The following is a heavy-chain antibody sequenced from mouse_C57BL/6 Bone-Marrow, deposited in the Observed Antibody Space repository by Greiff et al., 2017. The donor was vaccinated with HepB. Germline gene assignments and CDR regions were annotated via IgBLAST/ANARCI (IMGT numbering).Heavy chain of an antibody. J-gene: IGHJ3*01. D-gene: IGHD4-1*01. CDR2: ISGGGGNT. CDR3: ARPLGPWFAY. V-gene: IGHV5-9*01. CDR1: GFTFSSYT. Sequence: EVQLLESGGGLVKPGGSLKLSCAASGFTFSSYTMSWVRQTPEKRLEWVATISGGGGNTYYPDSVKGRFTISRDNAKNTLYLQMSSLRSEDTALYYCARPLGPWFAYWGQGTLVTVSA.